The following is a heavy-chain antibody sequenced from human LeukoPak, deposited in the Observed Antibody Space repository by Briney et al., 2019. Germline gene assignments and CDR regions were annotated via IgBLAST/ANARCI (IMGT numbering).Heavy chain of an antibody. J-gene: IGHJ5*02. D-gene: IGHD7-27*01. Sequence: PSQTLSLTCTVSGGSISSGSYYWSWIRQPAGKGLEWFGRIYTSGSTNYNPSLKSRVTKSVDTSKNQFSLKLSSVTAADTAVDYCARGGNWGSEFDPWGQGTLVTVSS. V-gene: IGHV4-61*02. CDR1: GGSISSGSYY. CDR2: IYTSGST. CDR3: ARGGNWGSEFDP.